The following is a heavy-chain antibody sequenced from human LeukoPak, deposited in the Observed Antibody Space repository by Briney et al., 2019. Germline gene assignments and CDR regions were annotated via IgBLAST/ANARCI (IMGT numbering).Heavy chain of an antibody. CDR1: GGSFSSYA. V-gene: IGHV1-69*06. Sequence: SVKVSCKASGGSFSSYAITWVRLAPGQGLEWMGRIIPIFGTPTYAQKFQGRVTITADMGSSTAYLELTSLTSEDTARYFCAKQGAVRQDYYMDVWGNGTTVTVSS. CDR2: IIPIFGTP. D-gene: IGHD3-16*01. J-gene: IGHJ6*03. CDR3: AKQGAVRQDYYMDV.